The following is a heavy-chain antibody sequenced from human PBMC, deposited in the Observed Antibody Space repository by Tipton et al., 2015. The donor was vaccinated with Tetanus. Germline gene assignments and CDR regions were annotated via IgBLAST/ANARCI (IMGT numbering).Heavy chain of an antibody. CDR3: ARHGRGVSMIRGVVRGPFNN. V-gene: IGHV4-39*01. Sequence: TLSLTCTVSGDSISSSHYYWGWIRQPPGKGLEWIGSVYYRGSSPYKASLKSRVTISVDTSKNQFSLRLNSVTAADTAVYYCARHGRGVSMIRGVVRGPFNNWGQGTLVTVSS. CDR1: GDSISSSHYY. J-gene: IGHJ1*01. CDR2: VYYRGSS. D-gene: IGHD3-10*01.